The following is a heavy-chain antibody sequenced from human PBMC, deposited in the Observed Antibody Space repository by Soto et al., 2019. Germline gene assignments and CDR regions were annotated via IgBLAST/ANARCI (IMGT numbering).Heavy chain of an antibody. CDR2: IIPFFGTS. CDR3: ARVGHITNYGMAV. D-gene: IGHD1-26*01. CDR1: GGTFSSYL. J-gene: IGHJ6*02. V-gene: IGHV1-69*01. Sequence: QVQLVQSGAEVKKPGSSVKVSCEASGGTFSSYLINWVRQAPGQGLEWMGGIIPFFGTSNYAQQFQGRVTITADDSTSTAYMELRSLRSEDTAVYYCARVGHITNYGMAVWGPGTTVTVSS.